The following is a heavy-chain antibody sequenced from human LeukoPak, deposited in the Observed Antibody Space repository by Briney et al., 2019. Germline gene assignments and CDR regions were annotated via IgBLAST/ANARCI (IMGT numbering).Heavy chain of an antibody. CDR1: GYTFTSYY. V-gene: IGHV1-46*01. Sequence: ASVKVSCKASGYTFTSYYMHWVRQAPGQGLEWMGIINPSGGITSYAQKFQGRVTMTRDTSTSTVYMELSSLRSEDTGVYYCARESGGYGSGWYYWGLGYDYWGQGTLVTVS. J-gene: IGHJ4*02. D-gene: IGHD6-19*01. CDR2: INPSGGIT. CDR3: ARESGGYGSGWYYWGLGYDY.